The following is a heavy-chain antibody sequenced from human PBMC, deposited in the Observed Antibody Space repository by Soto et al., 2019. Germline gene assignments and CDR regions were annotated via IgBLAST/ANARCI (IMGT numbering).Heavy chain of an antibody. CDR3: VKDESINWYSGHFRH. Sequence: EVQLVESGGGLVQPGRSLRLSCAASGFTCDDYAMHWVRQVSGKGLEWVSGINWNSGSIGYGDSVKGRFAISRDNAKYSLHLQMNSLSAEDTAFYYCVKDESINWYSGHFRHWGQGTLVTVSS. J-gene: IGHJ1*01. CDR1: GFTCDDYA. CDR2: INWNSGSI. D-gene: IGHD6-13*01. V-gene: IGHV3-9*01.